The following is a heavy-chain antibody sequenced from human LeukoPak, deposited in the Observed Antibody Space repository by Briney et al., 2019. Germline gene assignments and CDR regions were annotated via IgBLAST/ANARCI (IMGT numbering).Heavy chain of an antibody. CDR2: INPSGGST. Sequence: ASAKVSCKASGYTFTSYYMHWVRQAPGQGLEWMGIINPSGGSTSYAQKFQGRVTMTRDMSTSTVYMELSSLRSEDTAVYYCARDLLGYNYYMDVWGKGTTVTVSS. CDR3: ARDLLGYNYYMDV. D-gene: IGHD3-16*01. V-gene: IGHV1-46*01. CDR1: GYTFTSYY. J-gene: IGHJ6*03.